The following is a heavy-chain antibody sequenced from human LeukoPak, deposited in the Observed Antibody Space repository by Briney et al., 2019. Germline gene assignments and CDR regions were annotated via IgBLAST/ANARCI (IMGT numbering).Heavy chain of an antibody. Sequence: QPGGSLRLSCAASGFTFSNYAMHWVRQAPGKGLEYVSTISSSGGSAQYANSVKGRFTISRDNSKNTLYLQMGSLRAEDTAVYYCARDPNYGSGSYYDYWGQGTLVTVSS. J-gene: IGHJ4*02. CDR3: ARDPNYGSGSYYDY. D-gene: IGHD3-10*01. V-gene: IGHV3-64*01. CDR2: ISSSGGSA. CDR1: GFTFSNYA.